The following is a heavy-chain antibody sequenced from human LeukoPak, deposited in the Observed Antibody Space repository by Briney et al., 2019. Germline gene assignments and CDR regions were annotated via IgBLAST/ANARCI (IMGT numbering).Heavy chain of an antibody. V-gene: IGHV3-21*01. CDR2: ISSSSSYI. D-gene: IGHD6-19*01. CDR1: GFTFSSYS. J-gene: IGHJ6*03. Sequence: GGSLRLSCAASGFTFSSYSMNWVRQAPGKGLEWVSSISSSSSYIYYADSVKGRFTISRDNAKNSLYLQMNSLRAEDTAVYYCARGGIAVAHAGYYYYYMDVRGKGTTVTISS. CDR3: ARGGIAVAHAGYYYYYMDV.